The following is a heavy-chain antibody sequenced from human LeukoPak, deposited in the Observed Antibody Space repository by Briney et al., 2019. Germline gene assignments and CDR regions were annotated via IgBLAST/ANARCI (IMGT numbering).Heavy chain of an antibody. Sequence: SETLSLTCGVSGYSISNGYYWTWIRQPPGKGLEWIGSIYHSGSTYYNPSLKSRVTISVDTSKNQFSLKLSSVTAADTAVYYCARGYGDLYYYYYYMDVWGKGTTVTVSS. CDR1: GYSISNGYY. CDR3: ARGYGDLYYYYYYMDV. J-gene: IGHJ6*03. D-gene: IGHD4-17*01. CDR2: IYHSGST. V-gene: IGHV4-38-2*01.